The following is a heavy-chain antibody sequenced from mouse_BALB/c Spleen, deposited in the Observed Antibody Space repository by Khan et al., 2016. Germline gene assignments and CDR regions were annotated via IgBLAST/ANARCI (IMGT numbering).Heavy chain of an antibody. V-gene: IGHV4-1*02. CDR3: ARAWYYGYLVN. CDR2: INPDSRTI. J-gene: IGHJ3*01. Sequence: EVQLLESGGGLVQPGGSLKLSCAASGFDLSRYWMSWVRQVPGKGLEWIGGINPDSRTINYKPSLKDKFIISTDNAKNPLYLQMSKVRSTDTALYYCARAWYYGYLVNWGQGTLVTVSA. CDR1: GFDLSRYW. D-gene: IGHD1-1*01.